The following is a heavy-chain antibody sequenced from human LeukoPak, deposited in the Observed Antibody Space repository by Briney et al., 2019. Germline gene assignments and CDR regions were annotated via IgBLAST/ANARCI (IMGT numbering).Heavy chain of an antibody. D-gene: IGHD2-2*01. CDR2: IYPGDSDT. Sequence: GESLKISCKGSGYSFTSYWIGWVRQMPGKGLEWMGIIYPGDSDTRYSPSFQGQVTISADKSISTAYLQWSSLKASDTAMYYCARHPDCSSTSCPGGSYYYYGMDVWGQGTTVTVSS. J-gene: IGHJ6*02. CDR1: GYSFTSYW. V-gene: IGHV5-51*01. CDR3: ARHPDCSSTSCPGGSYYYYGMDV.